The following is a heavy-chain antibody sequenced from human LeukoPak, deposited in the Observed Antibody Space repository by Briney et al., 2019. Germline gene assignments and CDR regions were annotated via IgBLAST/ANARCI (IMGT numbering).Heavy chain of an antibody. J-gene: IGHJ4*02. D-gene: IGHD2-2*01. CDR1: GGSFSGYY. V-gene: IGHV4-34*01. CDR2: INHSGST. Sequence: SETLSLTCAVYGGSFSGYYWSWIRQPPGKGLEWIGEINHSGSTNYNPSLKSRVTISVDTSKNQFSLKLSSVTAADTAVYYCARHLEDIVVVPAAVNEPYFDYWGQGTLVTVSS. CDR3: ARHLEDIVVVPAAVNEPYFDY.